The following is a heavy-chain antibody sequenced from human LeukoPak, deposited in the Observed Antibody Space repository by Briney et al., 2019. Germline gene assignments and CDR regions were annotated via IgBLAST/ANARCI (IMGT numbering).Heavy chain of an antibody. Sequence: GGSLRLSCAASGFTFSSYSMNWVRQAPEKGLEWVSSISSSSSYIYYADSVKGRFTISRDNAKNSLYLQMNSLRAEDTAVYYCARDRHYDFWSGSFDYWGQGTLVTVSS. V-gene: IGHV3-21*01. CDR1: GFTFSSYS. D-gene: IGHD3-3*01. J-gene: IGHJ4*02. CDR3: ARDRHYDFWSGSFDY. CDR2: ISSSSSYI.